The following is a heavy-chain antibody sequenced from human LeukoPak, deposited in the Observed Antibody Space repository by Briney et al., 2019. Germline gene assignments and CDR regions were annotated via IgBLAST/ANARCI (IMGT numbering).Heavy chain of an antibody. Sequence: SQTLSLTCTVSGGSISSGGYYWSWIRQHPGKGLEWIGYIYYSGSTYYNPSLKSRVTISVDTSKNQFSLKLSSVTAADTAVYYCARGGLYSYGYSERKVFPYWFDPWGQGTLVTVSS. CDR1: GGSISSGGYY. CDR2: IYYSGST. D-gene: IGHD5-18*01. V-gene: IGHV4-31*03. J-gene: IGHJ5*02. CDR3: ARGGLYSYGYSERKVFPYWFDP.